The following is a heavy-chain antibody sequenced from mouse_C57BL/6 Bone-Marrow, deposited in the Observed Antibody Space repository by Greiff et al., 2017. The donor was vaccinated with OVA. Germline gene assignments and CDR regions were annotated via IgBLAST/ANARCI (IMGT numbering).Heavy chain of an antibody. CDR1: GYTFTSYW. CDR3: ARSGFHYYGSTFAY. CDR2: INPSNGGT. J-gene: IGHJ3*01. V-gene: IGHV1-53*01. D-gene: IGHD1-1*01. Sequence: QVQLQQPGAELVKPGASVKVSCKASGYTFTSYWMHWVKQRPGQGLEWIGNINPSNGGTNYNEKFKSKATLTVDKSSSTAYMQLSSLTSEDSAVYYCARSGFHYYGSTFAYWGQGTLVTVSA.